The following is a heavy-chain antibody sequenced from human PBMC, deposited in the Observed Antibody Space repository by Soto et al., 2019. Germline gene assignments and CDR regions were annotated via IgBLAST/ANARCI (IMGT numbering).Heavy chain of an antibody. CDR2: ISWDGGST. D-gene: IGHD3-22*01. CDR3: AKDILDSSGYYASYYYGMDV. CDR1: GFTFDDYT. J-gene: IGHJ6*02. Sequence: QSGGSLRLSCAASGFTFDDYTMHWVRQAPGKGLEWVSLISWDGGSTYYADSVKGRFTISRDNSKNSLYLQMNSLRTEDTALYYCAKDILDSSGYYASYYYGMDVWGQGTTVTVSS. V-gene: IGHV3-43*01.